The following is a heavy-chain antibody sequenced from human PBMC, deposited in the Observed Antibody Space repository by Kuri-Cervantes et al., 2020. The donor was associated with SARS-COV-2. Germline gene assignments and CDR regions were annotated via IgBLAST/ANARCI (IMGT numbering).Heavy chain of an antibody. D-gene: IGHD3-22*01. V-gene: IGHV3-21*01. Sequence: GESLKISCAASGFTFSSYSMNWVRQAPGKGLEWVSSISSSSSYIYYADSVKGRFTISRDNAKNSLYLQMNSLRAGDTAVYYCARVRSPGYSDYWGQGTLVTVSS. J-gene: IGHJ4*02. CDR1: GFTFSSYS. CDR3: ARVRSPGYSDY. CDR2: ISSSSSYI.